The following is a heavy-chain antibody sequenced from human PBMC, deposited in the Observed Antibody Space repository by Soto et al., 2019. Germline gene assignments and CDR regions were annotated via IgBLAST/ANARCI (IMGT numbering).Heavy chain of an antibody. V-gene: IGHV4-34*01. CDR1: GGSFSGDY. CDR2: INHSGST. Sequence: SETLSLTCAVYGGSFSGDYWSWIRQPPGKGLEWIGDINHSGSTNYNPSLKSRVTISVDTSKNQFSLRLSSVTAADTAVYYCARVIAYGDYIFDYWGQGTLVTVSS. CDR3: ARVIAYGDYIFDY. D-gene: IGHD4-17*01. J-gene: IGHJ4*02.